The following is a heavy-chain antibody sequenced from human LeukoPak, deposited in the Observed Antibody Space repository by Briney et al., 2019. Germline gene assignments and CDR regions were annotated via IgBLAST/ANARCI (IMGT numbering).Heavy chain of an antibody. V-gene: IGHV4-4*02. D-gene: IGHD3-3*01. J-gene: IGHJ6*02. CDR3: ARDQLRFLEWLPNPYYYYYGMDV. CDR2: IYHSGSP. Sequence: PSETLSLTCAVSGGSISSNNWWGWVRQPPGKGLEWIGEIYHSGSPNYNPSLKSRVTISVDTSKNQFSLKLSSVTAADTAVYYCARDQLRFLEWLPNPYYYYYGMDVWGQGTTVTVSS. CDR1: GGSISSNNW.